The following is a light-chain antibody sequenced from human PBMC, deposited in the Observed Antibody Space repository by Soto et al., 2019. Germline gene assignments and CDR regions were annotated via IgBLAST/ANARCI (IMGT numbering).Light chain of an antibody. CDR3: SSHAGTNYFVL. V-gene: IGLV2-8*01. J-gene: IGLJ2*01. CDR2: EVT. Sequence: QSALTQPPSASGSPGQSVTISCTGTSSDVGGYDYVSWYQQHPGKAPRLMIYEVTKRPSGVPDRFSGSKAGDTASLTVSGLQAEDEADYFCSSHAGTNYFVLFGGGTKVTVL. CDR1: SSDVGGYDY.